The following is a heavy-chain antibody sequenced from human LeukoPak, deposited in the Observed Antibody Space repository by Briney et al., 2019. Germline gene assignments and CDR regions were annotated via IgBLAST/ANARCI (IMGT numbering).Heavy chain of an antibody. Sequence: ASVKVSCKASGYTFTGYYMHWVRQAPGQGLEWMGWINPNSGGTNYAQKFQGRVTMTRDTSISTAYMELSRLTSDDTAVYYCARGPRITIFGVVTLNFDYWGQGTLVTVSS. CDR1: GYTFTGYY. CDR3: ARGPRITIFGVVTLNFDY. J-gene: IGHJ4*02. D-gene: IGHD3-3*01. V-gene: IGHV1-2*02. CDR2: INPNSGGT.